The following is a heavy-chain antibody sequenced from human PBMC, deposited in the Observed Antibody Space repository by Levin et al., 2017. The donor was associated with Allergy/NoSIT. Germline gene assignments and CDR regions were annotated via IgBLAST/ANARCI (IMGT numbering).Heavy chain of an antibody. J-gene: IGHJ3*02. CDR2: ISRSGGTK. CDR3: ARPWYSSDWHEAFDI. V-gene: IGHV3-48*03. CDR1: GFTFSSYE. D-gene: IGHD6-19*01. Sequence: GESLKISCAASGFTFSSYEMNWVRQAPGKGLEWVSYISRSGGTKYYADSVKGRFTISRDNAKNSLYLQMNSLRAEDTAVYYCARPWYSSDWHEAFDIWGQGTMVTVSS.